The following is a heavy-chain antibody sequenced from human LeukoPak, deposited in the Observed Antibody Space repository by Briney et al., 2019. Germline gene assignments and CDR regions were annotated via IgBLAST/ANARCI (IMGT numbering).Heavy chain of an antibody. J-gene: IGHJ5*02. CDR1: GFTFSSYS. CDR3: ARDIGINWFDP. D-gene: IGHD2-15*01. Sequence: GGSLRLSCAASGFTFSSYSMNWVRQAPGKGLEWVSSISSSSSYIYYADSVKCRFTISIDNAKNSLYLQMNSLRAEDTAVYYCARDIGINWFDPWGQGTLVTVSS. CDR2: ISSSSSYI. V-gene: IGHV3-21*01.